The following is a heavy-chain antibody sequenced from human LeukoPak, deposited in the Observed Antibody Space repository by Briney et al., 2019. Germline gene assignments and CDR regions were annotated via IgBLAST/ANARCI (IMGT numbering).Heavy chain of an antibody. CDR2: IYSGGST. V-gene: IGHV3-53*01. CDR1: GFTVSSNY. D-gene: IGHD6-19*01. J-gene: IGHJ4*02. Sequence: GGSLRLSCAASGFTVSSNYMSWVRQAPGKGLEWVSVIYSGGSTYYADSVKGRFTISRDNSKNTLYLQMNSLRAEDTAVYYCARTPGYSSGWFRPYYFDYWGQGTLVTVSS. CDR3: ARTPGYSSGWFRPYYFDY.